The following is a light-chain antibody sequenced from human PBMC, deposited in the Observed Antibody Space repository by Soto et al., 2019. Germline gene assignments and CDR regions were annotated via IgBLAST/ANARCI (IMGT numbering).Light chain of an antibody. CDR3: QSHDSSLNSWV. Sequence: QPVLTQPPSXXXXXXXXXXISCTGSSSNIGAGYDVNWYQLLPGTAPKRLIYGNTNRPSGVPDRFSGSKSGNSASLAITGLRAEDEADYYCQSHDSSLNSWVFGGGTKLTVL. J-gene: IGLJ3*02. CDR1: SSNIGAGYD. CDR2: GNT. V-gene: IGLV1-40*01.